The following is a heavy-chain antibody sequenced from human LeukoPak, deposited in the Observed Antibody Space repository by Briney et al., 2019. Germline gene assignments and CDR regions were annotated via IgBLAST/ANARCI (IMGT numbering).Heavy chain of an antibody. D-gene: IGHD3-10*01. Sequence: AGVKVSCKISGYGLSILSIHWVRQAPGEGLQWVGGIDPQDGQTIYAQPFHGRATISEDTFSDTAYLELNSLRSEDTALYYCATHLDRSYYYFDFWGQGTIVIVSS. J-gene: IGHJ4*02. V-gene: IGHV1-24*01. CDR3: ATHLDRSYYYFDF. CDR2: IDPQDGQT. CDR1: GYGLSILS.